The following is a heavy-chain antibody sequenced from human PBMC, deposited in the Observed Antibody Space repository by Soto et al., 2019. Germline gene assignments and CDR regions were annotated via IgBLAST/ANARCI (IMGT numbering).Heavy chain of an antibody. J-gene: IGHJ4*02. Sequence: GGSLRLSCAASGFTFSSYGMHWVRQAPGKGLEWVAVIWYDGSNKYYAESVKGRFTISRDNSKNTLYLQMNSLRAEDTAVYYCARDSHVGSGWQLTADYWGQGTFVTVSS. V-gene: IGHV3-33*01. CDR2: IWYDGSNK. D-gene: IGHD6-19*01. CDR3: ARDSHVGSGWQLTADY. CDR1: GFTFSSYG.